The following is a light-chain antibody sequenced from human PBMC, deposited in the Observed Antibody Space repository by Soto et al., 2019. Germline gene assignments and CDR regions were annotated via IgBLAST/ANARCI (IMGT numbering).Light chain of an antibody. CDR2: GAS. J-gene: IGKJ1*01. V-gene: IGKV3-20*01. CDR1: QSVTSSY. CDR3: QQYGTSLSWT. Sequence: EIVLTQSPGTLSLSPGERATLSCRASQSVTSSYLTWYQQKPGQAPRLLIYGASSRAAGIPDRFSGSGSGTDFTLTINRLEPEDFAVYYCQQYGTSLSWTVGQGTKVDIK.